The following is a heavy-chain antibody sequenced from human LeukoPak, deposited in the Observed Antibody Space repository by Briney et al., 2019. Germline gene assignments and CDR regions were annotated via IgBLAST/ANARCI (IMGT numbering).Heavy chain of an antibody. Sequence: SGTLSLTCTVSGGSISSSYWSWVRQPPGKRLEWIGYIYYCWRVNYNPSLTSRVTISIDTSKNQFSLRLSSVTAADTAMYYCARLRGLQAINDNYYPAMDVWGQGTTVTVSS. J-gene: IGHJ6*02. CDR3: ARLRGLQAINDNYYPAMDV. CDR1: GGSISSSY. V-gene: IGHV4-59*08. CDR2: IYYCWRV. D-gene: IGHD2-2*02.